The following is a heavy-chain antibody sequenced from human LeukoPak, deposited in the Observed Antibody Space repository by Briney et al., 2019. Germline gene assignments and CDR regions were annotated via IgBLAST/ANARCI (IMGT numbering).Heavy chain of an antibody. CDR1: GFTFSTYT. CDR2: MSFDGTNN. J-gene: IGHJ4*02. CDR3: ARDTYSSNWNPLGY. Sequence: PGGSLRLSCVASGFTFSTYTMHWVRQAPGKGLEWVEVMSFDGTNNYYADSVKGRFTISRDNSKNTLYLQMNSLRAEDTAVYYCARDTYSSNWNPLGYWGQGTLVTVSS. D-gene: IGHD6-13*01. V-gene: IGHV3-30-3*01.